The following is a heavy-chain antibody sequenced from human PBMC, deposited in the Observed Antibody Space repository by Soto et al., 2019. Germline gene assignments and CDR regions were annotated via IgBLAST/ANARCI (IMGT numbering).Heavy chain of an antibody. J-gene: IGHJ6*03. CDR3: ARDPRGDILTGYYIRYYYYYYMDV. CDR1: GFTFSSYG. D-gene: IGHD3-9*01. CDR2: IWYDGSNK. V-gene: IGHV3-33*01. Sequence: GGSLRLSCAASGFTFSSYGMHWVRQAPGKGLEWVAVIWYDGSNKYYADSVKGRFTISRDNSKNTRYLQMNSLRAEDTAVYYCARDPRGDILTGYYIRYYYYYYMDVWGKGTTVTVSS.